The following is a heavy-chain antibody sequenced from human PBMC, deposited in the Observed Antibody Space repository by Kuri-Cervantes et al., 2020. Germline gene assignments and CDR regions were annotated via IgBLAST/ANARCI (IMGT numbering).Heavy chain of an antibody. CDR1: GYTFTSYG. CDR3: ARVSGYCSGGSCYPAFDI. CDR2: ISAYNGNT. Sequence: ASVKVSCKASGYTFTSYGISWVRQAPGQGLEWMGWISAYNGNTNYAQKLQGRVTMTRDTSTSTVYMELSSLRSEDTAVYYCARVSGYCSGGSCYPAFDIWGQGTMVTVSS. J-gene: IGHJ3*02. V-gene: IGHV1-18*01. D-gene: IGHD2-15*01.